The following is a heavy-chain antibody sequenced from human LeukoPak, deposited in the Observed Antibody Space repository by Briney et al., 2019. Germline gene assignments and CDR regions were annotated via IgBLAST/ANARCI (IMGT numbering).Heavy chain of an antibody. CDR1: GGSISSGAFY. CDR2: IYPSGTT. V-gene: IGHV4-61*02. CDR3: ARAVGEYYGSGLRPNYGMDV. D-gene: IGHD3-10*01. Sequence: PSETLSLTCTVSGGSISSGAFYWSWIRQPAGKGLEWIGRIYPSGTTNYNPSLKSRVTISVDTSKNQFSLKLSSVTAADTAVYYCARAVGEYYGSGLRPNYGMDVWGQGTTVTVSS. J-gene: IGHJ6*02.